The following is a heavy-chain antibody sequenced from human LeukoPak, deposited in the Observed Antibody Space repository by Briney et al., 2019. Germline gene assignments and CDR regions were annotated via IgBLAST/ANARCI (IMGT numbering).Heavy chain of an antibody. Sequence: ASVKVSCKASGYTFTSYGISWVRQAPGQGLEWMGWISAYNGNTNYAQKLQGRVTMTTDTSTSTAYMELRSLRSDDTAVYYCARESIAAAGGHWFDPWGQGTLVTVSS. CDR2: ISAYNGNT. CDR3: ARESIAAAGGHWFDP. V-gene: IGHV1-18*01. J-gene: IGHJ5*02. D-gene: IGHD6-13*01. CDR1: GYTFTSYG.